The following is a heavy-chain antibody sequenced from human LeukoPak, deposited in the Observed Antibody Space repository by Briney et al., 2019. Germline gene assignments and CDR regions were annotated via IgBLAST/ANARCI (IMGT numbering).Heavy chain of an antibody. J-gene: IGHJ4*02. V-gene: IGHV3-74*01. Sequence: GGSLRLSCAASGFTFSTYWMHWVRQAPGKGLVWVSRINSDGSSTSYADSVKGRFTISRDNAKNTLYLQMNSLRAEDTAVYYCARDPLYGEQFDYWGQGTLVTVSS. D-gene: IGHD4/OR15-4a*01. CDR2: INSDGSST. CDR3: ARDPLYGEQFDY. CDR1: GFTFSTYW.